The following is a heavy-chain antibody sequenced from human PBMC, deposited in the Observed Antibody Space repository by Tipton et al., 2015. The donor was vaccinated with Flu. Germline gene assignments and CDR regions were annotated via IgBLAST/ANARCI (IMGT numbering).Heavy chain of an antibody. Sequence: SLRLSCAASGFTFSSYAMNWVRQAPGKGLEWVSAISASAGNTYYVVSVKGRFTISRDNSQNTLYLQMSSLRAEDTAIYYCAKDRRLGDGYNYNCIDYWGQGTLVTVSS. CDR1: GFTFSSYA. CDR3: AKDRRLGDGYNYNCIDY. V-gene: IGHV3-23*01. D-gene: IGHD5-24*01. J-gene: IGHJ4*02. CDR2: ISASAGNT.